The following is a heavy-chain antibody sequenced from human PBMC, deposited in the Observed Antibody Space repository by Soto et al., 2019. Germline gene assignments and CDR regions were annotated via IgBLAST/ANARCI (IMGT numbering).Heavy chain of an antibody. V-gene: IGHV4-30-2*01. Sequence: QLQLQESGSALVKPSQTLSLTCAVSGGSISSGGYSWSWIRQPPGKGLEWIGYIYHRGSTYYNPYLKSRVTISVDRSKNQLSLKLSFVTAADTAVYYCDRGRLAVPFGYWGQGTPVTV. CDR2: IYHRGST. D-gene: IGHD6-19*01. J-gene: IGHJ4*02. CDR3: DRGRLAVPFGY. CDR1: GGSISSGGYS.